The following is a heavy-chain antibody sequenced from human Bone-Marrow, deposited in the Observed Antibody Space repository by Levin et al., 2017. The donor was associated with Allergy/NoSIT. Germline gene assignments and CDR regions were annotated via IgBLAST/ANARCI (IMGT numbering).Heavy chain of an antibody. CDR3: ARPSYGSGTEGPFDY. D-gene: IGHD3-10*01. J-gene: IGHJ4*02. CDR2: IYPGDSDT. CDR1: GYSFTSYW. V-gene: IGHV5-51*01. Sequence: GESLKISCKGSGYSFTSYWIGWVRQMPGKGLEWMGIIYPGDSDTRYSPSFQGQVTISADKSISTAYLQWSSLKASDTAMYYCARPSYGSGTEGPFDYWGQGTLVTVSS.